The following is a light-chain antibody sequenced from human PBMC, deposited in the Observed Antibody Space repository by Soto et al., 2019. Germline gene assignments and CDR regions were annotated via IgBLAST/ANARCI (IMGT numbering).Light chain of an antibody. CDR1: QSIRSF. V-gene: IGKV1-39*01. CDR2: AAS. J-gene: IGKJ1*01. CDR3: QQSSSSLGT. Sequence: DIQMTQSPSSLSASVGDRVTITCRASQSIRSFLNWYQQKPGKAPKRLIYAASSLQGGVPSRFSGSGSGTEFTLTISSLQPEDFATYYCQQSSSSLGTFGQGTKVDIK.